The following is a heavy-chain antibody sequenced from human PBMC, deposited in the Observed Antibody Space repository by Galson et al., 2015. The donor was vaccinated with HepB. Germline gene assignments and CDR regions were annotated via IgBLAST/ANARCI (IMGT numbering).Heavy chain of an antibody. V-gene: IGHV3-30*18. D-gene: IGHD3-10*01. Sequence: SLRLSCAASGFTFSSYGMHWVRQAPGKGLEWVAVISYDGSNKYYADSVKGRFTISRDNSKNTLYLQMNSLRAEDTAVYYCAKDRQPLWFGEFGYFQHWGQGTLVTVSS. CDR2: ISYDGSNK. CDR3: AKDRQPLWFGEFGYFQH. J-gene: IGHJ1*01. CDR1: GFTFSSYG.